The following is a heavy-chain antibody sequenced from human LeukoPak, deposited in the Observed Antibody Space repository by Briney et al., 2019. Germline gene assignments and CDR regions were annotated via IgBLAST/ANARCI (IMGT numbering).Heavy chain of an antibody. CDR3: GRTTAGSGNWFDP. CDR1: GFTVSSNY. J-gene: IGHJ5*02. Sequence: GGSLRLSCAASGFTVSSNYISWVRQAPGKGLESVSIIYSGGSTYYADSVKGRFTISRDNSKNTVYLQMNSLRAEDTAVYYCGRTTAGSGNWFDPWGQGTLVTVSP. D-gene: IGHD6-13*01. V-gene: IGHV3-53*01. CDR2: IYSGGST.